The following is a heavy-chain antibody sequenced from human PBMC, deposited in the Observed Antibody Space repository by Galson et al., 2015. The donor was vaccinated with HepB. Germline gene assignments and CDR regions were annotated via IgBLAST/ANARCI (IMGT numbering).Heavy chain of an antibody. Sequence: SLRLSCAASGFTFSNAWMNWVRQAPGKGLEWVGRIKSKTDGGTTDYAAPVKGRFTISRDDSKNTLYLQMNSLKTEDTAVYYCTTALGDIVVVPAATPDYYYYYYMDVWGKGTTVTVSS. CDR3: TTALGDIVVVPAATPDYYYYYYMDV. CDR1: GFTFSNAW. V-gene: IGHV3-15*07. J-gene: IGHJ6*03. D-gene: IGHD2-2*01. CDR2: IKSKTDGGTT.